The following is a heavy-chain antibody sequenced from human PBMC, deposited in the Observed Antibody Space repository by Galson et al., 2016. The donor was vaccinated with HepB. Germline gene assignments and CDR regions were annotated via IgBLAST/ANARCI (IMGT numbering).Heavy chain of an antibody. V-gene: IGHV3-23*01. CDR1: GFTFSSYP. D-gene: IGHD3-10*01. CDR2: ISGSGGST. Sequence: SLRLSCAASGFTFSSYPMSWVRQAPGKGLEWVSGISGSGGSTYYADSVKGRFTISRDNSKNTLYLQMNSLRAEDTAVYYCAKDNSGRKVFTMVRELSSMDVWGQGTTVTVPS. J-gene: IGHJ6*02. CDR3: AKDNSGRKVFTMVRELSSMDV.